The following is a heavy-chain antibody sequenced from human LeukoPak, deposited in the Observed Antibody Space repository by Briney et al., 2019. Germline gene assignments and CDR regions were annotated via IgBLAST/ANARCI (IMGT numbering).Heavy chain of an antibody. CDR3: ARDRIRDCGGSCYVDH. D-gene: IGHD2-15*01. J-gene: IGHJ4*02. CDR2: IYYSGTT. V-gene: IGHV4-39*06. Sequence: PGGSLILSCAASGFTFSNYWMNWVRQPPGKGLEWIGGIYYSGTTYYNPFLKRRVTISANTSKHQFPRRLNSVTAAATAVYDCARDRIRDCGGSCYVDHWGEGTLVTASS. CDR1: GFTFSNYW.